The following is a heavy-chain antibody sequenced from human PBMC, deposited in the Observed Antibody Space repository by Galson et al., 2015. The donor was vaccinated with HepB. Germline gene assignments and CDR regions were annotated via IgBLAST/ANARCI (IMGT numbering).Heavy chain of an antibody. V-gene: IGHV3-23*01. J-gene: IGHJ6*03. CDR2: ISGSGGST. Sequence: SLRLSCAASGFTFSSYAMSWVRQAPGKGLEWVSAISGSGGSTYYADSVKGRFTISRDNSKSTLYLQMNSLRAEDTAVYYCAKDLYGSGRPTYYYMDVWGKGTTVTVSS. D-gene: IGHD3-10*01. CDR3: AKDLYGSGRPTYYYMDV. CDR1: GFTFSSYA.